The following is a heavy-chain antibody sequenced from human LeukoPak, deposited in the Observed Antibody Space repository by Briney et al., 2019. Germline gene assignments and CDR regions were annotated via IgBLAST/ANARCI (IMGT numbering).Heavy chain of an antibody. CDR2: INHSGST. CDR1: GFTFSNYW. CDR3: ARDYYDSSGYYYPFDY. J-gene: IGHJ4*02. Sequence: GSLRLSCVASGFTFSNYWMSWIRQPPGKGLEWIGEINHSGSTNYNPSLKSRVTISVDTSKNQFSLKLSSVTAADTAVYYCARDYYDSSGYYYPFDYWGQGTLVTVSS. D-gene: IGHD3-22*01. V-gene: IGHV4-34*01.